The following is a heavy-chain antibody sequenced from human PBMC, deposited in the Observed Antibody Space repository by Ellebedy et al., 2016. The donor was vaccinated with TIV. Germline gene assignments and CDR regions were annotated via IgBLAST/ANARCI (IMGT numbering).Heavy chain of an antibody. CDR3: ATLLSHLDY. D-gene: IGHD3-16*02. CDR2: ISYDGSKK. J-gene: IGHJ4*02. V-gene: IGHV3-30-3*01. Sequence: GESLKISCAASGFTFSSYAMHWVRQAPGKGLEWVAVISYDGSKKYYADSVKGRFTISRDNSKNTLYLQMNSLRAEDTAVYYCATLLSHLDYWGQGTLVTVSS. CDR1: GFTFSSYA.